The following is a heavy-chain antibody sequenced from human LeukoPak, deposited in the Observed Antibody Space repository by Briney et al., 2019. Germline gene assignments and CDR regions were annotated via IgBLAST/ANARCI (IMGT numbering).Heavy chain of an antibody. CDR2: INHSGST. V-gene: IGHV4-34*01. CDR1: GGSFSGYY. J-gene: IGHJ4*02. Sequence: SETLSLTCAVYGGSFSGYYWSWIRQPPGKGLEWIGEINHSGSTNYNPSLKSRVTISVDTSKNQFSLKLSSVTAADTAVYYCARAPSGGYCSSTSCLKGYRAPLDYWGQGTLVTVSS. D-gene: IGHD2-2*01. CDR3: ARAPSGGYCSSTSCLKGYRAPLDY.